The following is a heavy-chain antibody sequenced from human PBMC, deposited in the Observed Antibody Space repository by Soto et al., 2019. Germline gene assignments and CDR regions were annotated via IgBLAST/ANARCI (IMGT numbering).Heavy chain of an antibody. D-gene: IGHD2-21*02. CDR2: VNHSGST. CDR1: GDSFSGYY. V-gene: IGHV4-34*01. J-gene: IGHJ4*02. Sequence: QVQLQQWGAGLLKPSETLSLTCAVYGDSFSGYYCSWIRQPPGKGLEWIGEVNHSGSTNYNPSLKSRVSISVDTSKNLFSLRLRYVTAAETALYYCATPSVECGGDCYYFDNWGQGTLVTVSS. CDR3: ATPSVECGGDCYYFDN.